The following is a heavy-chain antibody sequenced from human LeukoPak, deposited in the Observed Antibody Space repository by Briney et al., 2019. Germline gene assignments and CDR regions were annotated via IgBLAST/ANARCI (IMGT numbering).Heavy chain of an antibody. V-gene: IGHV4-59*01. Sequence: SETLSLTCTVSGGSYSSYYWTWIRQPPGKGLEWIGYIYYSGSTSYNPSLKSRVTISVDTSKNQFSLRLSSVTAADTAVYYCARGRLARSPYFDYWGQGTLVTVSS. CDR1: GGSYSSYY. D-gene: IGHD6-19*01. CDR2: IYYSGST. CDR3: ARGRLARSPYFDY. J-gene: IGHJ4*02.